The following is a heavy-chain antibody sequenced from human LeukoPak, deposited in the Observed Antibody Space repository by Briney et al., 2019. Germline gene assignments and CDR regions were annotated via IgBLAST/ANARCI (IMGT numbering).Heavy chain of an antibody. CDR3: ARQNYGNPDY. CDR1: GFTFSSYW. CDR2: IKQDGSEK. J-gene: IGHJ4*02. Sequence: GESLKISCAASGFTFSSYWMSWVRQAPGKGLEWVANIKQDGSEKYYVDSVKGRFTMSRDNAKNTLYLQINSLRVEDTAVYYCARQNYGNPDYWGQGTLVTVSS. D-gene: IGHD3-16*01. V-gene: IGHV3-7*02.